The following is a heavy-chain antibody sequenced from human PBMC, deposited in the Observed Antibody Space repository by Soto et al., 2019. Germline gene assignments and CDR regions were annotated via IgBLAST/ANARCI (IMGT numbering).Heavy chain of an antibody. V-gene: IGHV4-4*07. Sequence: QVHLQESGPGLVKPSETLSLTCTVSGGSISSYYWSWIRQPAGKGLELIGRIYGSGSASYNPSLKSRVTMSLDTSKNQFSLKLSSVTAADTALYYCARDYFGSASSDWGQGNTVTVSS. CDR3: ARDYFGSASSD. CDR1: GGSISSYY. J-gene: IGHJ6*02. D-gene: IGHD3-10*01. CDR2: IYGSGSA.